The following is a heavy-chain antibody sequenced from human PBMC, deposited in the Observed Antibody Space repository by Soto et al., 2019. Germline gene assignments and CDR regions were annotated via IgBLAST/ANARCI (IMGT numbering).Heavy chain of an antibody. CDR3: ARARWIQLWFAYYGMDV. CDR1: GFTVSSNY. Sequence: GGSLRLSCAASGFTVSSNYMSWVRQAPGRGLEWVSVIYSGGSTYYAGSVKGRFTISRDNSKNTLYLQMNSLRAEDTAVYYCARARWIQLWFAYYGMDVWGQGTTVTVSS. V-gene: IGHV3-53*01. D-gene: IGHD5-18*01. CDR2: IYSGGST. J-gene: IGHJ6*02.